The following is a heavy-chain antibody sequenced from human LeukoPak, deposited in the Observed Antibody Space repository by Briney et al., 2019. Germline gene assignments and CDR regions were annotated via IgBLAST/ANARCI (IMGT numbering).Heavy chain of an antibody. J-gene: IGHJ5*02. CDR3: ARSNWFDP. CDR2: LYSGGNT. CDR1: GFTVSNNY. V-gene: IGHV3-53*01. Sequence: GGSLRLSCAASGFTVSNNYMSWVRQAPGKGLEWVSVLYSGGNTYYTDSVKGRFAISRDYSRNTVYLQMNSLRAEDTAVYYCARSNWFDPWGQGTLVTVSS.